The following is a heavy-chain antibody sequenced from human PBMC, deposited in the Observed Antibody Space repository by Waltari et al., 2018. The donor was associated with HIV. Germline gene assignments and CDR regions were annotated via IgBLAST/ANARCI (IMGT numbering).Heavy chain of an antibody. Sequence: QLQLQESGPGLVKPSETLSLTCTVSGGSVSSDNYYWGWVRQPPGKGLEWIGIINFSGRTYYNLSLKSRVTMSVDTSKNQFSLKLNSVTAADTAVYYCARDGYYSGGPPFDHWGQGTLVTVSS. CDR2: INFSGRT. J-gene: IGHJ4*02. V-gene: IGHV4-39*07. CDR3: ARDGYYSGGPPFDH. D-gene: IGHD2-15*01. CDR1: GGSVSSDNYY.